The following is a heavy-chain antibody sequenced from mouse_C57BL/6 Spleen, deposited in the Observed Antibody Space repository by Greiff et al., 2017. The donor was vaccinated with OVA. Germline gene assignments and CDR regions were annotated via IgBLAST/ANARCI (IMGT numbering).Heavy chain of an antibody. V-gene: IGHV5-6*02. CDR1: GFTFSSYG. D-gene: IGHD4-1*01. CDR3: AKLGSRTGTEAMDY. CDR2: ISSGGSYT. J-gene: IGHJ4*01. Sequence: DVKLVESGGDLVKPGGSLKLSCAASGFTFSSYGMSWVRQTPDKRLEWVATISSGGSYTYYPDSVKGRFTISRDNAKNTLYLHMSSLKSEDTAMYDCAKLGSRTGTEAMDYWGQGTSVTVSS.